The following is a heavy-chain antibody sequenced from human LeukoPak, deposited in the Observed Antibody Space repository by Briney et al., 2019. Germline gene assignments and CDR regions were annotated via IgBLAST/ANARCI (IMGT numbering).Heavy chain of an antibody. Sequence: GGSLRLSCAASGFTVSNNYMSWVRQAPGKGLEWVSVLYTGGSTYYADSVKGRFTISRDNSKNTLYLQMNSLRVEDTAVYFCARHHTGWGAEYYSDYWGQGTLVTVS. D-gene: IGHD6-19*01. CDR2: LYTGGST. V-gene: IGHV3-66*04. J-gene: IGHJ4*02. CDR3: ARHHTGWGAEYYSDY. CDR1: GFTVSNNY.